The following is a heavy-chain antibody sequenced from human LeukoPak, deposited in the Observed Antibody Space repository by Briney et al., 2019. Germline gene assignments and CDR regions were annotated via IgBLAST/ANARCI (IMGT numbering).Heavy chain of an antibody. CDR2: ISYDGSNK. D-gene: IGHD3-9*01. CDR1: GFTFSSYA. CDR3: ASALTDAFDI. J-gene: IGHJ3*02. Sequence: GRSLRLSCAASGFTFSSYAMHWVRQAPGKGLERVAVISYDGSNKYYADSVKGRFTISRDNSKNTLYLQMNSLRAEDTAVYYCASALTDAFDIWGQGTMVTVSS. V-gene: IGHV3-30-3*01.